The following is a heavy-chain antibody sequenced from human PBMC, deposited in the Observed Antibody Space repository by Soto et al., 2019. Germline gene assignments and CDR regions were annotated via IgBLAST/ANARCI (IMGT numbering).Heavy chain of an antibody. CDR2: ISYDGSNK. CDR1: GFTFSSYS. J-gene: IGHJ5*02. Sequence: GGSLRLSCAASGFTFSSYSMHWVRQAPGKGLEWVAVISYDGSNKYYADSVKGRFTISRDNSKNTLYLQMSSLRAEDTAVYYCAKDLDSGYNWFDPWGQGTLVTVSS. V-gene: IGHV3-30*18. CDR3: AKDLDSGYNWFDP. D-gene: IGHD5-12*01.